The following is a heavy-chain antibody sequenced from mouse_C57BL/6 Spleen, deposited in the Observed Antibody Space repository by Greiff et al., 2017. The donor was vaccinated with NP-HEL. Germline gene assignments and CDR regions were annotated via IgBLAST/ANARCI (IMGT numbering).Heavy chain of an antibody. Sequence: EVQLQQSGPGLVKPSQSLSLTCSVTGYSITSGYYWNWIRQFPGNKLEWMGYISYDGSDNYNPSLKNRISITRDTSKNQFFLKLNSVTTEDTATYYCARFNWDAGYWGQGTTLTVSS. CDR1: GYSITSGYY. CDR2: ISYDGSD. J-gene: IGHJ2*01. V-gene: IGHV3-6*01. CDR3: ARFNWDAGY. D-gene: IGHD4-1*01.